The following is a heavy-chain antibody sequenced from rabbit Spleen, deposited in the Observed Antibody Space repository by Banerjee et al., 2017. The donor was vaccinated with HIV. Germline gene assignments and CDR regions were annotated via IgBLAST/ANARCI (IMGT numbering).Heavy chain of an antibody. V-gene: IGHV1S45*01. Sequence: QEQLVESGGGLVKPGASLTLTCKASGFSFSGGYYLSWVRQAPGKGLEWIGCIGTGSGSTYYASWAKGRFTISKTSSTTVTLQMTSLTAADTATYFCARDGAGGSYFALWGQGTLVTVS. CDR2: IGTGSGST. D-gene: IGHD8-1*01. J-gene: IGHJ4*01. CDR1: GFSFSGGYY. CDR3: ARDGAGGSYFAL.